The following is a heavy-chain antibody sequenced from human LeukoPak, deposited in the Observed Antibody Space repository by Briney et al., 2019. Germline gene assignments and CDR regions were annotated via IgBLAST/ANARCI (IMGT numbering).Heavy chain of an antibody. CDR1: GFTFSSYA. CDR2: ISPSSGT. J-gene: IGHJ4*02. CDR3: ARRGVTMIVVVNYFDY. D-gene: IGHD3-22*01. V-gene: IGHV3-23*01. Sequence: GGSLRLSCAASGFTFSSYAMRWVRQAPGKGLEWVSAISPSSGTFYADSVKGRFTISRDNSKNTLYQQMNSLRAEDTAVYYCARRGVTMIVVVNYFDYWGQGTLVTVSS.